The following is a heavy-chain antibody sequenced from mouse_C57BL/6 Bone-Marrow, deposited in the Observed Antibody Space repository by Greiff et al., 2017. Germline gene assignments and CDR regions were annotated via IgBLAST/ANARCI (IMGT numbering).Heavy chain of an antibody. CDR1: GYTFTDYE. CDR3: TGTWGYFDG. CDR2: IDPETGGT. Sequence: VQLQQSGAELVRPGASVTLSCKASGYTFTDYEMHWVKQTPVHGLEWIGAIDPETGGTAYNQKFKGKAILTADKSSSTAYMELRSLTSEDSAVYYCTGTWGYFDGWAQGPRSPSPQ. V-gene: IGHV1-15*01. J-gene: IGHJ1*03. D-gene: IGHD4-1*01.